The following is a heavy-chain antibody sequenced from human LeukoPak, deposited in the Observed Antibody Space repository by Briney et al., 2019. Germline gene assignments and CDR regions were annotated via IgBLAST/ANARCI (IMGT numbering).Heavy chain of an antibody. CDR1: GGSISSSSYY. CDR2: IYYSGST. CDR3: ARAEYYYDSSGHDWFDP. Sequence: SETLSLTCTVSGGSISSSSYYWGWIRQPPGKGLEWIGSIYYSGSTYYNPSLKSRVTISVDRSKNQFSLKLSSVTAADTAVYYCARAEYYYDSSGHDWFDPWGQGTLVAVSS. J-gene: IGHJ5*02. D-gene: IGHD3-22*01. V-gene: IGHV4-39*07.